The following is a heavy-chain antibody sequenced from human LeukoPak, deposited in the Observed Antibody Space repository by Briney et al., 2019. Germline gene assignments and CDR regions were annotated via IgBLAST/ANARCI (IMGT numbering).Heavy chain of an antibody. D-gene: IGHD3-10*01. CDR1: GFTFSSYA. CDR2: ISSSSSTI. CDR3: AREGTMVRGVIGYYYYMDV. J-gene: IGHJ6*03. V-gene: IGHV3-48*01. Sequence: PGGSLRLSCAASGFTFSSYAMSWVRQAPGKGLEWVSYISSSSSTIYYADSVKGRFTISRDNAKNSLYLQMNSLRAEDTAVYYCAREGTMVRGVIGYYYYMDVWGKGTTVTVSS.